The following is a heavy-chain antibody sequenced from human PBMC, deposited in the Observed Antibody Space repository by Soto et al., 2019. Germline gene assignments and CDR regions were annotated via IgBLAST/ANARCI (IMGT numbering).Heavy chain of an antibody. CDR2: INPSGGST. CDR1: GYTFTSYY. J-gene: IGHJ6*02. D-gene: IGHD3-3*01. CDR3: ARDRGRITIFGVVISYYYGMDV. Sequence: ASVKVSCTASGYTFTSYYMHRVRQAPGQGLEWMGIINPSGGSTSYAQKFQGRVTMTRDTSTSTVYMELSSLRSEDTAVYYCARDRGRITIFGVVISYYYGMDVWGQGTTVTVSS. V-gene: IGHV1-46*01.